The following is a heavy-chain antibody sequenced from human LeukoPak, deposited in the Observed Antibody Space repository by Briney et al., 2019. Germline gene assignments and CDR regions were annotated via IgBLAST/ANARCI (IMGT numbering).Heavy chain of an antibody. J-gene: IGHJ4*02. V-gene: IGHV1-58*01. Sequence: SVKVSRKASGFTFTSSAVQWVRQARGQRLEWIGWIVVGSGNTNYAQKFQERVTITRDMSTSTAYMELSSLRSEDTAVYYCAAYPILRGELYWGQGTLVTVSS. CDR2: IVVGSGNT. D-gene: IGHD3-10*01. CDR1: GFTFTSSA. CDR3: AAYPILRGELY.